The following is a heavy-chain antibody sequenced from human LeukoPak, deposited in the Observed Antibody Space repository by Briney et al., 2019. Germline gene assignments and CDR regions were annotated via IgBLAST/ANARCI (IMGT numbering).Heavy chain of an antibody. D-gene: IGHD5-24*01. Sequence: SETLSLTCTVSGGSIGRYYWSWIRQPPGKGLEWIGEINHSGSTNYNPSLKSRVTISVDTSKNQFSLKLSSVTAADTAVYYCARGGRDGYNLFDYWGQGTLVTVS. CDR3: ARGGRDGYNLFDY. CDR1: GGSIGRYY. V-gene: IGHV4-34*01. J-gene: IGHJ4*02. CDR2: INHSGST.